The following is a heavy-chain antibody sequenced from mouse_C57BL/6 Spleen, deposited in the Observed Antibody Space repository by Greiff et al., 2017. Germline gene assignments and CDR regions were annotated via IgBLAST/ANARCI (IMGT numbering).Heavy chain of an antibody. CDR2: IDPSDSYT. J-gene: IGHJ2*01. D-gene: IGHD1-1*01. V-gene: IGHV1-69*02. CDR1: GYTFTSYW. CDR3: ARSPPTVDPDY. Sequence: VQLQQPGAELVKPGASVKLSCKASGYTFTSYWMHWVKQRPGQGLEWIGEIDPSDSYTNYNQKFKGKATLTVDKSSSTAYMQLGSLTSEYSAVYYYARSPPTVDPDYWGKGTTLTVSS.